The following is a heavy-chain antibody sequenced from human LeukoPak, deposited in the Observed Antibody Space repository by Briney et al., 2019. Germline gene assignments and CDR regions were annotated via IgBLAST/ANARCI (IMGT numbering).Heavy chain of an antibody. V-gene: IGHV3-48*01. CDR1: GFTFSGYS. CDR3: AREPITGSLPSLSWFDP. D-gene: IGHD1-20*01. J-gene: IGHJ5*02. Sequence: TGGSLRLSCAASGFTFSGYSMNWVRQAPGKGLEWVSYISSSGSTIYYADSVKGRFTISRDNSKNTLYLQMNSLRAEDTAVYYCAREPITGSLPSLSWFDPWGQGTLVTVS. CDR2: ISSSGSTI.